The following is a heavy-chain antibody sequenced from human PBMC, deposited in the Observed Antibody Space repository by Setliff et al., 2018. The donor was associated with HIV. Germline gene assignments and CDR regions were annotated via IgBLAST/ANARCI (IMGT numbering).Heavy chain of an antibody. CDR1: VGSLRSYY. V-gene: IGHV4-34*01. CDR3: ARWGDGYNSYDS. CDR2: INYSGST. D-gene: IGHD5-12*01. J-gene: IGHJ4*02. Sequence: SETLSLTCGVYVGSLRSYYWSWIRQSPGKGLEWIGEINYSGSTNYNPSLNSRVIISVDTSKSQFSLNLSSVTAADTAVYYCARWGDGYNSYDSWGQGTLVTVSS.